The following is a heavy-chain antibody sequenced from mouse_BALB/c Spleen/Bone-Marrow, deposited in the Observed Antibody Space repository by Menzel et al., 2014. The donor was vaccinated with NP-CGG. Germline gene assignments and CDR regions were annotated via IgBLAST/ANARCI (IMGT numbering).Heavy chain of an antibody. V-gene: IGHV14-3*02. CDR1: GFNIKDTY. CDR3: ARYGLGTYFDY. CDR2: LDPANGNT. Sequence: VQLKHSGAELVKPGASVKLSCTASGFNIKDTYMHWVKQRPEQGLEWIGRLDPANGNTKYDPKFQGKATITADTSSNTAYLQLSSLTSEDTAVYYCARYGLGTYFDYWGQGTTLTVSS. J-gene: IGHJ2*01. D-gene: IGHD3-1*01.